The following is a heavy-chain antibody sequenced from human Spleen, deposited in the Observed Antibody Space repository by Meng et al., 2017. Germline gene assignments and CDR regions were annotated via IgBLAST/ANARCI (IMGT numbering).Heavy chain of an antibody. CDR2: IYTSGST. CDR1: GGSISSGSYY. V-gene: IGHV4-61*02. D-gene: IGHD6-19*01. CDR3: ARGVAGIAGAEYFQD. Sequence: SETLSLTCTVSGGSISSGSYYWSWIRQPAGKGLEWIGRIYTSGSTNYNPSLKSRVTISVDTSKNQFSLKLTSVTAADTAVYFCARGVAGIAGAEYFQDWGQGTLVTVSS. J-gene: IGHJ1*01.